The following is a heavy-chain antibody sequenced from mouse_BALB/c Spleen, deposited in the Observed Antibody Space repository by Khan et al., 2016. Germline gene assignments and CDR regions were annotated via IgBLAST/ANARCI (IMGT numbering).Heavy chain of an antibody. J-gene: IGHJ4*01. Sequence: QLEESGPGLVKPSQSLSLTCTVTGYSITSDYAWNWIRQFPGNKLEWMGYISYSGSTSYNPSLKSRISITRDTSKNQFFLQLNSVTTEDTATYYCAYGNYGAIDYWGQGTSVTVSS. CDR1: GYSITSDYA. V-gene: IGHV3-2*02. D-gene: IGHD2-1*01. CDR3: AYGNYGAIDY. CDR2: ISYSGST.